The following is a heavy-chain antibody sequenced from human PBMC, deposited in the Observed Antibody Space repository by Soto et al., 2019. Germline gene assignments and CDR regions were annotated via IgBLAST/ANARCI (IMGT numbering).Heavy chain of an antibody. CDR1: GYTFTSYY. V-gene: IGHV1-46*03. CDR2: INPSGGST. D-gene: IGHD2-15*01. J-gene: IGHJ3*02. CDR3: ARGYCSGGSCRDAFDI. Sequence: ASVKVSCKASGYTFTSYYMHWVRQAPGQGLEWMGIINPSGGSTSYAQKFQGRVTMTRDTSTSTVYMELSSLRSEDTAVYYCARGYCSGGSCRDAFDIWGQGTMVTVSS.